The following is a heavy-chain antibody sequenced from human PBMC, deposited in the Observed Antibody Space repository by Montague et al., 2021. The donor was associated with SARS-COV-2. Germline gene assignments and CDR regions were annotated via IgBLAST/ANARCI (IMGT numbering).Heavy chain of an antibody. Sequence: PALVKPTQTLTLTCTFSGFSLSTSGVGVAWIRQPPGKALEWLAIIDWDDDKYYSTSLKTRLTISKDTSKNQVVLTMTNMDPVDTATYYCARSYGTTVVTRAFDYWGQGTLVTVSS. CDR3: ARSYGTTVVTRAFDY. V-gene: IGHV2-70*01. J-gene: IGHJ4*02. D-gene: IGHD4-23*01. CDR1: GFSLSTSGVG. CDR2: IDWDDDK.